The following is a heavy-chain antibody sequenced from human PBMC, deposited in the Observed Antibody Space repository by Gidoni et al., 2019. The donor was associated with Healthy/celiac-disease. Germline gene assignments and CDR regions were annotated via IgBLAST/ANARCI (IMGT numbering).Heavy chain of an antibody. CDR1: GFTFSNAW. D-gene: IGHD5-12*01. Sequence: EVQLVESGGGLVKPGGSLRLSCAASGFTFSNAWMRWVRQAPGKGLEWVCRIKSKTDGGTTDYAAPVKGRFTISRDDSKNTLYLQMNSLKTEDTAVYYCTTDLPDIVARGPYYYYGMDVWGQGTTVTVSS. V-gene: IGHV3-15*01. J-gene: IGHJ6*02. CDR2: IKSKTDGGTT. CDR3: TTDLPDIVARGPYYYYGMDV.